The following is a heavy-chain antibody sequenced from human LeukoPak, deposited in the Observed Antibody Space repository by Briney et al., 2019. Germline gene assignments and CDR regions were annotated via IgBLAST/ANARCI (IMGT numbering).Heavy chain of an antibody. CDR2: IGKTSHT. V-gene: IGHV3-13*04. D-gene: IGHD5-24*01. J-gene: IGHJ4*02. CDR1: GFTFSTYD. CDR3: ARGSDGFDY. Sequence: GGSLRLSCAASGFTFSTYDMHWVRQATGKGLEWVSCIGKTSHTYYSVSVNGRFTNSRENSKNSLYLEMNSLRAVDTAVYYCARGSDGFDYWGQGTLVTVSS.